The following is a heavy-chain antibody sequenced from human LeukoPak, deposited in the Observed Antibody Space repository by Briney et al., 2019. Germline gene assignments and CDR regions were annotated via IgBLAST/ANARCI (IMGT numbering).Heavy chain of an antibody. CDR1: GGSISDYY. CDR2: IHSSGST. D-gene: IGHD3-10*01. J-gene: IGHJ6*02. Sequence: PSETLSLTCSVSGGSISDYYWTWIRQPPGKGLEWIAYIHSSGSTNYNPSLKSRVTISVDTSKNQSSLKLSSVTAADTAVYYCARTNYGSGSYYNPYYYYGMDVWGQGTTVTVSS. CDR3: ARTNYGSGSYYNPYYYYGMDV. V-gene: IGHV4-59*01.